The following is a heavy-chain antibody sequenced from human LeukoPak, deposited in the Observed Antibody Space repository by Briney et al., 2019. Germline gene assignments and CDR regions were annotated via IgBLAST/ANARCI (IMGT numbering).Heavy chain of an antibody. V-gene: IGHV1-8*01. Sequence: ASVTVSCKASVYAFTHYDINWVRQATGQGLEWMGWMNPNTGDTGYAQNFQGRPTMTRNTSIDTAYMELSGLRSEDTAIYYCTRGSLSGSSRDYWGQGTLVTVSS. J-gene: IGHJ4*02. D-gene: IGHD1-26*01. CDR3: TRGSLSGSSRDY. CDR1: VYAFTHYD. CDR2: MNPNTGDT.